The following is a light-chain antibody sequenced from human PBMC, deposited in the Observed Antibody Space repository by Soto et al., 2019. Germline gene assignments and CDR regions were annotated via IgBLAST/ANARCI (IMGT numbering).Light chain of an antibody. CDR2: GAS. CDR3: QQYGSSPRT. CDR1: QNVLSN. J-gene: IGKJ5*01. V-gene: IGKV3-15*01. Sequence: EVVMTQSPATLSVSPGERATLSCRASQNVLSNLAWYQQIPGQAPRLLIYGASTRATGIPVRFSGSGSETEFTLTISSLEPEDFAVYYCQQYGSSPRTFGQGTRLEIK.